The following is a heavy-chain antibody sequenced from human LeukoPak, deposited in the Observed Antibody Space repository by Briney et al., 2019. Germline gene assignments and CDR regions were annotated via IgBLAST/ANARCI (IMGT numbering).Heavy chain of an antibody. J-gene: IGHJ4*02. CDR1: GLTVSSNY. CDR2: IYSGGKT. Sequence: GGSLRLSCVAPGLTVSSNYMSWVRQAPGKGLEWVSIIYSGGKTYYADSVQDRFIISRDNSKNTLYLQMNSLRAEDTAVYYCARDRSPAGIFDFRGQGTLVTVSS. V-gene: IGHV3-66*01. D-gene: IGHD6-19*01. CDR3: ARDRSPAGIFDF.